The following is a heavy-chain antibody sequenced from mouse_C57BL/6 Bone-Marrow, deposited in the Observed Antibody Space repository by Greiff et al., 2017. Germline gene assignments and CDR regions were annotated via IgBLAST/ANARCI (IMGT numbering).Heavy chain of an antibody. D-gene: IGHD1-1*01. CDR2: INPNNGGT. CDR3: ARGRDYYYGSIPLAY. V-gene: IGHV1-26*01. Sequence: VQLQQSGPELVKPGASVKISCKASGYTFTDYYMNWVKQSHGQSLEWIGDINPNNGGTSYNQKFKGKATLTVDKSSSTAYMELRSLTSEDSAVYYCARGRDYYYGSIPLAYWGQGTLVTVSA. CDR1: GYTFTDYY. J-gene: IGHJ3*01.